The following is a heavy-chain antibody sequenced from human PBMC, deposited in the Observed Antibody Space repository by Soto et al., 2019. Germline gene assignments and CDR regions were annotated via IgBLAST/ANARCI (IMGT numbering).Heavy chain of an antibody. CDR2: ISYDGSNK. CDR1: GFSFSSYG. J-gene: IGHJ4*02. D-gene: IGHD2-21*02. V-gene: IGHV3-30*18. CDR3: AKGPVVTARPDY. Sequence: QVQLVESGGGVVQPGRSLRLSCAASGFSFSSYGMHWVRQAPGKGLEWVAVISYDGSNKYYADSVKVRFTISRDNSKNTLYLQMNSLRAEDTAVYYCAKGPVVTARPDYWGQGTLVTVSS.